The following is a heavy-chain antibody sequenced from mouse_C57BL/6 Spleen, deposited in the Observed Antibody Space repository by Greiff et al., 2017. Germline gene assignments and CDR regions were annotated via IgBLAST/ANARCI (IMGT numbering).Heavy chain of an antibody. D-gene: IGHD1-1*01. CDR3: ARNYGSNFYAMDY. CDR1: GFSLTSYA. CDR2: IWTGGGT. V-gene: IGHV2-9-1*01. J-gene: IGHJ4*01. Sequence: VKLVESGPGLVAPSQSLSITCTVSGFSLTSYAISWVRQPPGKGLEWLGVIWTGGGTNYNSALKSRLSISKDNSKSQVFLKMNSLQTDDTARYXCARNYGSNFYAMDYWGQGTSVTVSS.